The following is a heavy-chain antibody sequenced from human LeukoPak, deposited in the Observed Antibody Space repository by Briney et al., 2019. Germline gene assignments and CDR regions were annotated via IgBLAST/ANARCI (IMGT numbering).Heavy chain of an antibody. D-gene: IGHD3-9*01. V-gene: IGHV3-30*09. CDR1: GFTFSSYA. Sequence: GGSLRLSCAASGFTFSSYAMYWVRQAPSKGLEWVAVMSYDGNNKYYADSVKGRFAISRDNSKNTLYLQMNSLRAEDTAVYYCARDLRYFDWSSPLWFDPWGQGTLVTVSS. J-gene: IGHJ5*02. CDR2: MSYDGNNK. CDR3: ARDLRYFDWSSPLWFDP.